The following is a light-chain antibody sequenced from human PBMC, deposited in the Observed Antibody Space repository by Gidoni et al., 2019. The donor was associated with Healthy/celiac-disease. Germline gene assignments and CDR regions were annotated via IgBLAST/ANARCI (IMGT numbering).Light chain of an antibody. J-gene: IGKJ2*01. Sequence: DIQMTQSPSSLSASVGDRVTITFRASQSTSSYLNWYQQKPGKAPKLLIYAAPSLQSGVPSRFSGSGSGTDFTLTISSLQPEDFATYYCQKSYSTPRTFCPGTKLEIK. CDR3: QKSYSTPRT. CDR2: AAP. V-gene: IGKV1-39*01. CDR1: QSTSSY.